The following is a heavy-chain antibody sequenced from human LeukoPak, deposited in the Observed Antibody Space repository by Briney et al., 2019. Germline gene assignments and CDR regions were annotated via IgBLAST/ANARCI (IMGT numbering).Heavy chain of an antibody. V-gene: IGHV3-74*01. CDR1: GITLSSNW. Sequence: GGSLGLSCAASGITLSSNWMHWVRQAPGKRLVWVSRMSNGGRTINYADSVKGRFTISRDNAKNMLYLQMNNLRVEDTAIYYCGRGAIPDYWGQGTLVTLSS. CDR2: MSNGGRTI. J-gene: IGHJ4*02. CDR3: GRGAIPDY. D-gene: IGHD2-2*02.